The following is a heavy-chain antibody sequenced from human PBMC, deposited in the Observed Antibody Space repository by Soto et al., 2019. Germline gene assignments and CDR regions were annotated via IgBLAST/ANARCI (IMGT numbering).Heavy chain of an antibody. Sequence: GGSLRLFCAASGFTFSSYAMSWVRQAPGKGLEWVSAISGSGGSTYYADSVKGRFTISRDNSKNTLYLQMNSLRAEDTAVYYCAKDSRADYIWGSYRYNFDYWGQGTLVTVSS. CDR1: GFTFSSYA. CDR2: ISGSGGST. V-gene: IGHV3-23*01. J-gene: IGHJ4*02. D-gene: IGHD3-16*02. CDR3: AKDSRADYIWGSYRYNFDY.